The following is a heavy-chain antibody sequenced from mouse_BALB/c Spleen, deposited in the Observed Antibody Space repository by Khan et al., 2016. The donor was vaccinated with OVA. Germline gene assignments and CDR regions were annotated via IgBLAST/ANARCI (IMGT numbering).Heavy chain of an antibody. J-gene: IGHJ2*01. CDR1: GFAFSSYD. D-gene: IGHD1-1*01. V-gene: IGHV5-12-1*01. Sequence: EVELVESGGGLVKPGGSLKLSCAASGFAFSSYDMSWVRQTPEKRLGWVAYISSGGGTTYYPDTVKGRFTVSRDKAKNTPYLQMSSLKSEDTAMYYCVRLQYYGSNYYFDYWGQGTTLTVSS. CDR2: ISSGGGTT. CDR3: VRLQYYGSNYYFDY.